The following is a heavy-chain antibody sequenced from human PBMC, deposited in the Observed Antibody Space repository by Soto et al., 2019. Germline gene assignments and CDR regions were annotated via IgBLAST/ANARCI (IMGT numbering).Heavy chain of an antibody. Sequence: EVQLQESGGGLGQPGGSLRLSCAASEFTFRSFVMSWVRQAPGKGLEWVSAISGNGAKTHYADSVKGRFTISRDNSKNTLYLQMNSLRSDDTAGYQCAKEGIVDPGSATLYRVDFWGQGPLVNVFS. CDR3: AKEGIVDPGSATLYRVDF. CDR2: ISGNGAKT. D-gene: IGHD3-22*01. J-gene: IGHJ4*02. CDR1: EFTFRSFV. V-gene: IGHV3-23*01.